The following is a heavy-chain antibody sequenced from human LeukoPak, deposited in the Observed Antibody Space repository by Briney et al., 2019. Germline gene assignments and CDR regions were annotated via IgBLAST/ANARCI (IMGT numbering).Heavy chain of an antibody. J-gene: IGHJ6*02. CDR1: GGTFSSYA. CDR2: IIPIFGTA. D-gene: IGHD2-2*02. CDR3: ARDSVVPAAISDYYYGMDV. V-gene: IGHV1-69*13. Sequence: GASVKVSCKASGGTFSSYAISWVRQAPGQGLEWMGGIIPIFGTANYAQKFQGRVTITADESTSTAYMELSSLRSEDTAVYYCARDSVVPAAISDYYYGMDVWGQGTTVTVSS.